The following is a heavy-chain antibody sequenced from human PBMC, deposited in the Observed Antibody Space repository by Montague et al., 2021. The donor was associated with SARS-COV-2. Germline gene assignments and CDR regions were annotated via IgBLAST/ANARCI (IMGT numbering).Heavy chain of an antibody. Sequence: SETLSLTCAVTGASMSPYHWSWIRQPPGKGLEWIGNLHHSGATNYNPSLESRVTMSVDTSKNQFSLNLISATAADTAVYFCATSLGGRYYWADYYFDYWGQGILVTVSA. J-gene: IGHJ4*02. CDR1: GASMSPYH. CDR3: ATSLGGRYYWADYYFDY. V-gene: IGHV4-59*03. D-gene: IGHD3-10*01. CDR2: LHHSGAT.